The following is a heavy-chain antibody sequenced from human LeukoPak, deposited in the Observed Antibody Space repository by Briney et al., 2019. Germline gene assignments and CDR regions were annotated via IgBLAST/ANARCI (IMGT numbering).Heavy chain of an antibody. CDR3: ARGRYSYGYISVCDS. Sequence: ASVKVSCKASGYTFTSYYLRWVRQAPGPGLEGMGIINPSGGSTSYAQKFQGRVTMTRDMSTSTVYMELSSLRSEDTAVYYCARGRYSYGYISVCDSWGQGTLVSVSS. D-gene: IGHD5-18*01. J-gene: IGHJ4*02. V-gene: IGHV1-46*01. CDR2: INPSGGST. CDR1: GYTFTSYY.